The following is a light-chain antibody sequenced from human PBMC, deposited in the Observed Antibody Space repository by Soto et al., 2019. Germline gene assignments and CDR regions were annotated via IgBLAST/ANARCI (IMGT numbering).Light chain of an antibody. CDR3: FSPDNSGNLGV. V-gene: IGLV3-10*01. CDR2: EDN. CDR1: ALPTRF. Sequence: SSELTQPPSVSVSPGQTARITCSGDALPTRFAHWYKQKAGHAPVQVIYEDNKRPSGIPERFSGSSSGTVATLVISEAQVEDEGDYYCFSPDNSGNLGVFGPGTKVTVL. J-gene: IGLJ1*01.